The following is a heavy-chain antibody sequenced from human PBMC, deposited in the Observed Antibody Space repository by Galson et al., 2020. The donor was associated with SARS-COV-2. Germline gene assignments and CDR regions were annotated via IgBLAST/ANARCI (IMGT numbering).Heavy chain of an antibody. Sequence: GESLKISCAASGFTFNNAWMSWVRQTPGKGLEWVGRIKKKSDGGTTDYAAPVKGRFTISRDDSKNTLYLQMNSLETEDTAVYYCTTSTRRYSTVDYWGRGTLVTVSS. CDR3: TTSTRRYSTVDY. D-gene: IGHD5-12*01. V-gene: IGHV3-15*01. CDR2: IKKKSDGGTT. J-gene: IGHJ4*02. CDR1: GFTFNNAW.